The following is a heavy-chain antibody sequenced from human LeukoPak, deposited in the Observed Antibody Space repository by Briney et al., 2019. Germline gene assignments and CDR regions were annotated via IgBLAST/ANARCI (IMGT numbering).Heavy chain of an antibody. CDR2: ISYDGGTS. V-gene: IGHV3-30*18. J-gene: IGHJ4*02. CDR1: GFTFSAYG. Sequence: GGSLRLSCAASGFTFSAYGMNWVRQAPGQGLEWVAIISYDGGTSYYADSVKGRSTISRDTSKNTLYLQMDSLRAEDTAVYYCAKSREGVPTRCLDSWGQGTLVTVSS. CDR3: AKSREGVPTRCLDS. D-gene: IGHD3-10*01.